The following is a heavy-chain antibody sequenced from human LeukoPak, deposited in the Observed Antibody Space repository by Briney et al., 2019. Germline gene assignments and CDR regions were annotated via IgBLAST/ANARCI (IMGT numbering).Heavy chain of an antibody. D-gene: IGHD3-22*01. V-gene: IGHV4-34*01. Sequence: SETLSLTCTVSGGSISNYYWSWIRQPPGKGLEWIGEINHSGSTNYNPSLKSRVTISVDTSKNQFSLKLSSVTAADTAVYYCARGPNYYDSSGYYNWFDPWGQGTLVTVSS. CDR1: GGSISNYY. CDR3: ARGPNYYDSSGYYNWFDP. CDR2: INHSGST. J-gene: IGHJ5*02.